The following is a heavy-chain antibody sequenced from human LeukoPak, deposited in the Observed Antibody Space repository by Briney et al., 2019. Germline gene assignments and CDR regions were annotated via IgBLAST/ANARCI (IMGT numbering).Heavy chain of an antibody. J-gene: IGHJ3*02. V-gene: IGHV3-11*01. Sequence: GGSLRLSCAASGFTFSDYYMSWIRQAPGKELEWVSYISSSGSTIYYAVSVKGRFTISRDNAKNSLYLRMNSLRAEDTAVYYCARVLSWPNAFDIWGQGTMVTVSS. CDR1: GFTFSDYY. CDR2: ISSSGSTI. CDR3: ARVLSWPNAFDI. D-gene: IGHD6-13*01.